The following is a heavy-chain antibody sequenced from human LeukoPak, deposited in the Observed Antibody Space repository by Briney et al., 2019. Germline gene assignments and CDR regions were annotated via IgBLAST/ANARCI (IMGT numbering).Heavy chain of an antibody. V-gene: IGHV3-64D*06. J-gene: IGHJ4*02. D-gene: IGHD6-19*01. CDR2: IDSNGGST. CDR3: VKRGSSGLYYFDY. CDR1: GFTFSSYA. Sequence: GGSLRLSCAASGFTFSSYALHWVRLAPGKGLEYVSAIDSNGGSTYYADSVKGRFTISRDNSENALYLQMSSLRAEDTAVYYCVKRGSSGLYYFDYWGQGTLVTVSS.